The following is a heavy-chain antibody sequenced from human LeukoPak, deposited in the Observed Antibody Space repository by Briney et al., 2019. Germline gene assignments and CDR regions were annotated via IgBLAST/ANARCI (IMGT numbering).Heavy chain of an antibody. Sequence: GGSLRLSCAASGFTFSSYGMHWVRQAPGKGLEWVAVISYDGSNKYYADSVKGRFTISRDNSKNTLYLQMNSLRAEDTAVYYCAKKGDSSGYYFDYWGQGTLVTVSS. V-gene: IGHV3-30*18. CDR1: GFTFSSYG. CDR2: ISYDGSNK. J-gene: IGHJ4*02. D-gene: IGHD3-22*01. CDR3: AKKGDSSGYYFDY.